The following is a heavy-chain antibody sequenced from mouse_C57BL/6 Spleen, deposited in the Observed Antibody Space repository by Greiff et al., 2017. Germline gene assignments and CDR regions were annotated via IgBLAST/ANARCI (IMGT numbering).Heavy chain of an antibody. CDR3: ARGTVVARAMDY. J-gene: IGHJ4*01. Sequence: QVQLQQPGAELVRPGYSVKLSCKASGYTFTSYWLDRVKQRPGQGLEWIGNIYPSDSETHYNQKIKDKATWTVDKSSSTAYMQLSSLTSEDSAVYYCARGTVVARAMDYWGQGTSVTVSS. CDR1: GYTFTSYW. V-gene: IGHV1-61*01. CDR2: IYPSDSET. D-gene: IGHD1-1*01.